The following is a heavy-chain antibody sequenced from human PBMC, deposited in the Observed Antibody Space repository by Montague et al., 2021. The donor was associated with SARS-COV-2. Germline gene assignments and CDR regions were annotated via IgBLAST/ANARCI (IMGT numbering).Heavy chain of an antibody. CDR3: AGVPLMRGHWFLDL. Sequence: SETLSLTCIVSGGSISGHYWSWVRQTPEKGLEWIGYIYYLGTTNYNPSLKTRVTFSVDTSKNQFSLSLASVTAADTALYYCAGVPLMRGHWFLDLWGRGTLVSVSS. CDR1: GGSISGHY. V-gene: IGHV4-59*11. CDR2: IYYLGTT. J-gene: IGHJ2*01. D-gene: IGHD2-8*01.